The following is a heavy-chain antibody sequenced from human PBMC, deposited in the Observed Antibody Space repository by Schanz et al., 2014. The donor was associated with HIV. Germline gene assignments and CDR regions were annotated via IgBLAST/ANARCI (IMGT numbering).Heavy chain of an antibody. J-gene: IGHJ4*02. V-gene: IGHV3-74*01. D-gene: IGHD3-22*01. CDR3: AKPDYESSGRPYYFDY. Sequence: ELQVVESGGGLVQPGGSLRLSCVASGFTFSSYWMHWVRQAPGKGLLWVSRISSDGSSTTYADSVKGRFTISRDNAKNTLHLQMNSVRAEDTAVYYCAKPDYESSGRPYYFDYWGQGTLVTVSS. CDR2: ISSDGSST. CDR1: GFTFSSYW.